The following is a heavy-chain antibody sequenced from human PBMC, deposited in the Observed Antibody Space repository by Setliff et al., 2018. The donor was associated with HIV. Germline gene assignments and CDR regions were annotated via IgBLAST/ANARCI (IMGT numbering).Heavy chain of an antibody. CDR3: VKDEEYIGVVSATMNMPGYYHYYYMDV. Sequence: GGSLRLSCAASGFTFSSYTMHWVRQAPGKGLEWVASISGGGKSIYYADSVKGRFTISSDNADRSLYLQMNSLRAEDTAVYYCVKDEEYIGVVSATMNMPGYYHYYYMDVWGKGSTVTVSS. CDR2: ISGGGKSI. CDR1: GFTFSSYT. D-gene: IGHD2-2*01. V-gene: IGHV3-21*01. J-gene: IGHJ6*03.